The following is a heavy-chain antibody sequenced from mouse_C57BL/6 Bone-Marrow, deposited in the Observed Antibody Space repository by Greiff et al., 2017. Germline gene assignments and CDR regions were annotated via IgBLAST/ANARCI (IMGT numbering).Heavy chain of an antibody. CDR1: GFTFSSYG. CDR3: ARDGYWYFDV. J-gene: IGHJ1*03. V-gene: IGHV5-6*01. CDR2: ISSGGSYT. Sequence: EVQGVESGGDLVKPGGSLKLSCAASGFTFSSYGMSWVRQTPDKRLEWVATISSGGSYTYYPDSVKGRFTISRDNAKNTLYLQMSSLKSYDTAMYYCARDGYWYFDVWGTGTTVTVSS.